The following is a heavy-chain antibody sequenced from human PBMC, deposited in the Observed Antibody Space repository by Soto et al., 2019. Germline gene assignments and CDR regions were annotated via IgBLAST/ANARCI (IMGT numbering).Heavy chain of an antibody. CDR2: MNPNSGNT. CDR3: ARGLGFDILTGYYYQAFDI. V-gene: IGHV1-8*01. D-gene: IGHD3-9*01. Sequence: QVQLVQSGAEVKKPGASVKVSCKASGYTFTSYDINWVRQATGQGLEWMGWMNPNSGNTGYAQNFLGRVTMTRNISISTAYMEVRSLRSEDTAVYYCARGLGFDILTGYYYQAFDIWGQGTMVTVSS. J-gene: IGHJ3*02. CDR1: GYTFTSYD.